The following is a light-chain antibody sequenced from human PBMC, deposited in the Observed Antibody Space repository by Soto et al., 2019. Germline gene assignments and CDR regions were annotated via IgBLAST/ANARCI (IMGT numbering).Light chain of an antibody. CDR1: SSDVGSYNL. J-gene: IGLJ1*01. V-gene: IGLV2-23*02. CDR3: CSYAPTRNSYV. Sequence: QSALTQPASVSGSPGQSITISCTGTSSDVGSYNLVSWYQHHPGTAPKLIIYEVTKRPSGVSNRFSASKSGNTASLTISGLQAEDDADYYCCSYAPTRNSYVFGSGTKVTVL. CDR2: EVT.